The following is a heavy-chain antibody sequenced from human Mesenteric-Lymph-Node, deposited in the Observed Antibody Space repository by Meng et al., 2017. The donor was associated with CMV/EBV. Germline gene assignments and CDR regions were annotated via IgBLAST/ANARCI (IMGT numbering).Heavy chain of an antibody. D-gene: IGHD2-15*01. CDR1: GFTFHTYS. CDR3: AKGPSGGSCPDY. CDR2: IRYDGSNK. V-gene: IGHV3-30*02. Sequence: GGSLRLSCAASGFTFHTYSMNWVRQAPGKGLEWVAFIRYDGSNKYYADSVKGRFTISRDNSKNTLYLQMNSLRAEDTAVYYCAKGPSGGSCPDYWGQGTLVTVSS. J-gene: IGHJ4*02.